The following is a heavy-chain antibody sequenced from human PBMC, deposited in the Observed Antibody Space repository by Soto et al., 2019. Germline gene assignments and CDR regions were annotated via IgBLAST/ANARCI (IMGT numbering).Heavy chain of an antibody. V-gene: IGHV4-59*01. D-gene: IGHD1-26*01. CDR2: IYYSGST. CDR1: GGSISSYY. Sequence: SETLSLTCTVSGGSISSYYWSWIRQPPGKGLEWIGYIYYSGSTNYNPSLKSRVTISVDTSKNQFSLKRSSVTAADTAVYYCARDREGGVDYYYRDDWGKGTTVTVSS. CDR3: ARDREGGVDYYYRDD. J-gene: IGHJ6*03.